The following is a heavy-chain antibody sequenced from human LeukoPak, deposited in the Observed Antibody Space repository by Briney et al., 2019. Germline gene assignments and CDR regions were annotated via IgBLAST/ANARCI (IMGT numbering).Heavy chain of an antibody. V-gene: IGHV3-48*03. CDR3: ARVRASLDY. CDR1: GFTFSDDE. Sequence: AGGSLRLACAASGFTFSDDEMNWVRQAPGKGLEWVSYISSSGSTRNYADFVKGRFTISRDNAKNSLYLQMNSLRDEDTAVYYCARVRASLDYWGQGTLVTVSS. D-gene: IGHD3-10*01. J-gene: IGHJ4*02. CDR2: ISSSGSTR.